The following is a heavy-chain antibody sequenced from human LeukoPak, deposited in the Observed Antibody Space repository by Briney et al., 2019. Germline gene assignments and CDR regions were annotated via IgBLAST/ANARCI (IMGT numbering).Heavy chain of an antibody. CDR2: ISYDGSNK. V-gene: IGHV3-30*04. J-gene: IGHJ4*02. D-gene: IGHD2-2*01. CDR3: ARDPGDCSSTSCYVGYFDY. Sequence: PGGSLRLSCAASGFTFSSYAMHWVRQAPGKGLEWVAVISYDGSNKYYADSVKGRFTISRDNFKNTLYLQMNSLRAEDTAVYYCARDPGDCSSTSCYVGYFDYWGQGTLVTVSS. CDR1: GFTFSSYA.